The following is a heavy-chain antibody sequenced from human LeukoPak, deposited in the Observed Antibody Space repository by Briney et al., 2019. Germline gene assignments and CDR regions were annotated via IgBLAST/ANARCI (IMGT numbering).Heavy chain of an antibody. D-gene: IGHD3-22*01. Sequence: ASVKVSCKASGYTFTSYGISWVRQAPGQGLEWMGWISAYNGNTNYAQKLQGRVTMTTDTSTSTAYMELRSLRSDDTAVYYCARDGTYYYDSSGRSGAFDIWGQGTMVTASS. CDR1: GYTFTSYG. V-gene: IGHV1-18*01. J-gene: IGHJ3*02. CDR2: ISAYNGNT. CDR3: ARDGTYYYDSSGRSGAFDI.